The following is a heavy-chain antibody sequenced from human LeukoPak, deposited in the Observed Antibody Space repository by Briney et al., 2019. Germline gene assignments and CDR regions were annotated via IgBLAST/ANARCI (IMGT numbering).Heavy chain of an antibody. CDR1: GYTFNSYD. V-gene: IGHV1-18*01. J-gene: IGHJ4*02. CDR2: ISTYNGNT. CDR3: ARVLRYDFWSAYYFDY. Sequence: ASVKVSCKASGYTFNSYDISWVRQAPGQGLEWMARISTYNGNTNYALKVQGRATMTTETSTSTAYMELRSLRSDDTAVYYCARVLRYDFWSAYYFDYWGQGTLVTVSS. D-gene: IGHD3-3*01.